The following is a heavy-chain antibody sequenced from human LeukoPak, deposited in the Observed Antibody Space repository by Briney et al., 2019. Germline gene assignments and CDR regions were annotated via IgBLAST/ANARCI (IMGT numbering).Heavy chain of an antibody. D-gene: IGHD3-22*01. CDR2: IYYSGST. CDR3: ARDGSSGYYYYFDY. Sequence: PSETLSLTCTVSGGSISSSSYYWGWIRQPPGKGLEWIGSIYYSGSTYYNPSLKSRVTISVDTSKSQFSLKLSSVTAADTAVYYCARDGSSGYYYYFDYWGQGTLVTVSS. J-gene: IGHJ4*02. V-gene: IGHV4-39*07. CDR1: GGSISSSSYY.